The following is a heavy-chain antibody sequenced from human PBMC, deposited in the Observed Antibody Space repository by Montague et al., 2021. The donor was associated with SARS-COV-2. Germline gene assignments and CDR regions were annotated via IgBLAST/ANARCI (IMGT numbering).Heavy chain of an antibody. J-gene: IGHJ2*01. V-gene: IGHV4-34*01. D-gene: IGHD1-1*01. Sequence: SETLSLTCAVNSGSLRNYYWSWIRQPPGKGLEWIGEIRLPGGTNXXPSLKCRVTISLDTSNNHVSLNLNSVTTADTAVYFCARAGSQRFFEFWGRGTLVTVSS. CDR1: SGSLRNYY. CDR3: ARAGSQRFFEF. CDR2: IRLPGGT.